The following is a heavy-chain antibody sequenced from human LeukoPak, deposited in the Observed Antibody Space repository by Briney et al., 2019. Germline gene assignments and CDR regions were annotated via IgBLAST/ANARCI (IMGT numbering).Heavy chain of an antibody. CDR1: GYTFTGYY. J-gene: IGHJ4*02. V-gene: IGHV1-2*02. D-gene: IGHD3-22*01. CDR3: ARDFRADYYDSSGYIDY. CDR2: INPNSGGT. Sequence: ASVKVSCKASGYTFTGYYMHWVRPAPGQGIEWMGWINPNSGGTNYAQKFQGRVTMTRDKSISTAYMELSRLRSDDTAVYYCARDFRADYYDSSGYIDYWGQGTLVTVSS.